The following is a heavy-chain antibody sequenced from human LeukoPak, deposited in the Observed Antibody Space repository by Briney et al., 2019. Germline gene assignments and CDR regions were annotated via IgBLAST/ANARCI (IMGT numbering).Heavy chain of an antibody. J-gene: IGHJ4*02. CDR3: ARGDRAGFDY. V-gene: IGHV3-7*01. CDR2: VKKDGSEK. Sequence: GGSLRLSCAASGFTFSNNWMTWVRQAPGKGLEWVASVKKDGSEKYYVDSVKGRFTISRDNAKNSLYLQMNSLRVEDTAVYFCARGDRAGFDYWGQGTLVTVSS. CDR1: GFTFSNNW. D-gene: IGHD6-19*01.